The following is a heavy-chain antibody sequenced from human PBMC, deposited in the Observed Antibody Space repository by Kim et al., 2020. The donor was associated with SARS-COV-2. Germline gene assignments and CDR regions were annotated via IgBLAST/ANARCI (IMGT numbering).Heavy chain of an antibody. CDR1: GFTFSSYA. Sequence: GGSLRLSCAASGFTFSSYAMSWVRQAPGKGLEWVSAISGGGGSTYYADSVKGRFTISRDNSKNTLYLQMNSLRAEDTAVYYCAKGHAGGSYDNWFDPWGQGTLVTVSS. CDR2: ISGGGGST. V-gene: IGHV3-23*01. J-gene: IGHJ5*02. CDR3: AKGHAGGSYDNWFDP. D-gene: IGHD1-26*01.